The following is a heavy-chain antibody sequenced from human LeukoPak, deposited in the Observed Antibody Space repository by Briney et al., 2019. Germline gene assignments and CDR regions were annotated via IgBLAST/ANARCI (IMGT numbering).Heavy chain of an antibody. V-gene: IGHV3-53*01. D-gene: IGHD6-13*01. CDR2: IYSGGST. CDR1: GFTVSSNY. Sequence: GGSLRLSCAASGFTVSSNYMSWVRQAPGKGLEWVSVIYSGGSTYYADSVKGRFTISRDNSKNTLYLQMNSLRVEDTAVYYCARRHSGSWYYFDYWGQGTLVTVSS. CDR3: ARRHSGSWYYFDY. J-gene: IGHJ4*02.